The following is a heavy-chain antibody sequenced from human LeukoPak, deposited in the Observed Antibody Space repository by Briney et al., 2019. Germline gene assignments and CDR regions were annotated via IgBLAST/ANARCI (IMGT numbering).Heavy chain of an antibody. V-gene: IGHV3-74*03. J-gene: IGHJ4*02. CDR2: TSGDGTMK. Sequence: GGSLRLSCEPSGFPFSSYWMLWVRQAPGKGLVCVSRTSGDGTMKTYADFVRGRFTISRDNTKNILYLQMYSLRVEDTAIYFCSRSQFDYWGQGVLVTVSS. CDR3: SRSQFDY. CDR1: GFPFSSYW.